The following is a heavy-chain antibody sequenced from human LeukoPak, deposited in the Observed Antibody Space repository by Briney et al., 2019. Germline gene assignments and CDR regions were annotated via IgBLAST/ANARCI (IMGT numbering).Heavy chain of an antibody. J-gene: IGHJ5*02. CDR2: IIPIFGTA. Sequence: ASVKVSCKASGGTFSSYAISWVRQAPGQGLEWMGGIIPIFGTANYAQKFQGRVTITADKSTSTAYMELSSLRSEDTAVYYCARGSSWLGWFDPWGQGTLVTVSS. D-gene: IGHD3-22*01. CDR1: GGTFSSYA. CDR3: ARGSSWLGWFDP. V-gene: IGHV1-69*06.